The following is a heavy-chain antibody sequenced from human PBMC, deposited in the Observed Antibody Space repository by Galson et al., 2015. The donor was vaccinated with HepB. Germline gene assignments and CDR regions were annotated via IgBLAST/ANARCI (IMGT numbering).Heavy chain of an antibody. CDR1: GFSFSDYG. CDR2: IKEDGSEK. J-gene: IGHJ5*02. D-gene: IGHD6-13*01. CDR3: ARDGEAAGGGDWFDP. V-gene: IGHV3-7*03. Sequence: SLRLYCAASGFSFSDYGMSWVRQAPGKGREWVANIKEDGSEKYYGDSVKGRFTISRDNAKNSMFLDMVSLRAEETAVYFCARDGEAAGGGDWFDPWGQGTLVTVSS.